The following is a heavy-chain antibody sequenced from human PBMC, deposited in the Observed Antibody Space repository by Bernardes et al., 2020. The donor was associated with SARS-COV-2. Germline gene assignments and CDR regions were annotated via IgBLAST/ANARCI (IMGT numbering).Heavy chain of an antibody. D-gene: IGHD3-10*01. CDR2: IDPSDSYT. CDR3: ARCEVGFGELLYDDY. CDR1: GYSFTSYW. J-gene: IGHJ4*02. V-gene: IGHV5-10-1*01. Sequence: GESLKISCKGSGYSFTSYWISWVRQMPGKGLEWMGRIDPSDSYTNYSPSFQGHVTISADKSISTAYLQWSSLKASDTAMYYCARCEVGFGELLYDDYWGQGTLVTVSS.